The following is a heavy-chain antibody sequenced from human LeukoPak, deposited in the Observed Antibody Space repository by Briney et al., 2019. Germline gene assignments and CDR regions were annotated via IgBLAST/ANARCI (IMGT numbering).Heavy chain of an antibody. CDR1: GFTFNSYA. V-gene: IGHV3-23*01. Sequence: PGGSLRLSCAASGFTFNSYAMILVRQAAGKGLECVSGISISGGSTYYADSVKGRFTISRDNSKSTLYLQMHSLRVEDTAVYYCAKGRYDIWSGQESWGQGTLVTVSS. CDR2: ISISGGST. J-gene: IGHJ5*02. D-gene: IGHD3-3*01. CDR3: AKGRYDIWSGQES.